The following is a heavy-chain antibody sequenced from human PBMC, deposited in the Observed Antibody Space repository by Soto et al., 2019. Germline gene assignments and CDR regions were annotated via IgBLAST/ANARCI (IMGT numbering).Heavy chain of an antibody. Sequence: EVQLVESGGGLVQPGGSLRLSCAASGFTFSRYSMNWVRQAPGKGLAWVSYISSSSSTIYYADSVKGRFTISRDNAKNSLYLQMNSLIAEDTAVYYCARDLGSSWYPEYFQHCGQVTLVTVSS. D-gene: IGHD6-13*01. V-gene: IGHV3-48*01. CDR1: GFTFSRYS. CDR3: ARDLGSSWYPEYFQH. CDR2: ISSSSSTI. J-gene: IGHJ1*01.